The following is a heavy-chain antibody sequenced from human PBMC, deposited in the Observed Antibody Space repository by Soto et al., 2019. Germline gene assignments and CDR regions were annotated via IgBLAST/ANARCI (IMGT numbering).Heavy chain of an antibody. CDR3: ASAPLHNSGWYYYGMDV. CDR2: TYYRSKWYN. Sequence: SQTLLLTCAISRDSVSSNSTAWNWIRQSPSRGLEWLGRTYYRSKWYNDYAVSVKSRITIKPDTSKNQFSLQLNSVTPEDTAVYYCASAPLHNSGWYYYGMDVWGQGTTVTVSS. D-gene: IGHD6-19*01. J-gene: IGHJ6*02. CDR1: RDSVSSNSTA. V-gene: IGHV6-1*01.